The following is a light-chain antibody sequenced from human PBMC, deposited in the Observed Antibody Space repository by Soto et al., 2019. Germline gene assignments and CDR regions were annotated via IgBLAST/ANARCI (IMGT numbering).Light chain of an antibody. CDR3: QQRSNWPLS. Sequence: EIVLTQSPATLSLSPGERATLSCRASQSVSSYLAWYQQKPGQAPRLLIYDGSNRATGIPARFSGSGSGTEFTLTISSLEPEDFAVYYCQQRSNWPLSFGGGTKVEIK. CDR2: DGS. CDR1: QSVSSY. V-gene: IGKV3-11*01. J-gene: IGKJ4*01.